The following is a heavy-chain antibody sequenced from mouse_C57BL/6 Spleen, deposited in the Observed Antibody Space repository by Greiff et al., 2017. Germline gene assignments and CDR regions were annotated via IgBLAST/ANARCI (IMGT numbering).Heavy chain of an antibody. CDR1: GYTFTSYG. Sequence: QVQLKQSGAELARPGASVKLSCKASGYTFTSYGISWVKQRTGQGLEWIGEIYPRSGNTYYNEKFKGKATLTADKSSSTAYMELRSLTSEDSAVYFCARSALEELVPAWFAYWGQGTLVTVSA. V-gene: IGHV1-81*01. CDR3: ARSALEELVPAWFAY. CDR2: IYPRSGNT. J-gene: IGHJ3*01. D-gene: IGHD4-1*01.